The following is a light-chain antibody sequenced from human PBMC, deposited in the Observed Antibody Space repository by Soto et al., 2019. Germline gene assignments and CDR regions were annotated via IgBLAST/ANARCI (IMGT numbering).Light chain of an antibody. J-gene: IGKJ4*01. Sequence: DIQMTQSPSSLSASVGDRVTISCRASQTISTYLNWYQKKPGNAPKLLIFGASSLHSGVPSRFGGSGSGTDFTLTNSDLQPEDFATYYCHQSYETPHTFGGGTNVEI. V-gene: IGKV1-39*01. CDR2: GAS. CDR3: HQSYETPHT. CDR1: QTISTY.